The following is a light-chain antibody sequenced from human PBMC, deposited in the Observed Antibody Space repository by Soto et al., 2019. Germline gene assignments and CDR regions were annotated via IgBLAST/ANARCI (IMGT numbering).Light chain of an antibody. CDR3: SSYTSGSIYV. V-gene: IGLV2-14*01. CDR1: SSDVGANNY. J-gene: IGLJ1*01. Sequence: QSALTQPASVSGSPGQAIMISCTGTSSDVGANNYVSWYQQHPGKAPKLIIYDVSNRPSGVSNRFSGSKSGDTASLTISGLQAEDEADYYCSSYTSGSIYVFGTGTKLTVL. CDR2: DVS.